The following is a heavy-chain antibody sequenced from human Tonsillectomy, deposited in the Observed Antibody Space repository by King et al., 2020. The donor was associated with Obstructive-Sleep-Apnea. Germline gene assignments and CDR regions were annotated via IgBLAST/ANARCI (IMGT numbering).Heavy chain of an antibody. D-gene: IGHD1-26*01. CDR2: INSDGRSI. CDR3: ARAQIGEDYYSGMDV. CDR1: GFTFSGYW. Sequence: EVQLVESGGGLVQPGGSLRVSCAASGFTFSGYWMHWVRQTQGKGLVWVSRINSDGRSISYADSVKGRFTISRDNAKNTLYLQMNSLRAEDTAVYYCARAQIGEDYYSGMDVWGQGTTVTVSS. V-gene: IGHV3-74*01. J-gene: IGHJ6*02.